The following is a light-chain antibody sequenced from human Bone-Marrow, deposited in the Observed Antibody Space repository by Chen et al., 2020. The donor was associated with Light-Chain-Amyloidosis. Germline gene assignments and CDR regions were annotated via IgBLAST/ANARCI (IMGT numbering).Light chain of an antibody. CDR2: RNN. V-gene: IGLV1-47*01. CDR3: GSWDDGLSGPV. CDR1: NSNIGGNY. Sequence: HSALTQSPSASGTPGQRVTISCSGDNSNIGGNYVYWYHQVPGTAPKLLIYRNNLRPSGAPDRFSGSKSGASASLAISGRRSEDEADYYCGSWDDGLSGPVFGGGTKLTVL. J-gene: IGLJ3*02.